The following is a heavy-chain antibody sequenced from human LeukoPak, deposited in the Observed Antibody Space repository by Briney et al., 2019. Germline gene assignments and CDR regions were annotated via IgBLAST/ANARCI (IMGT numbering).Heavy chain of an antibody. CDR1: GGSISSADFY. CDR2: IYYSGSA. Sequence: SETLSLTCAVSGGSISSADFYWSWIRQHPGNGLEWIGFIYYSGSAYYNPSLTRRVSISIDTSKNQFSLTLNSVTAADTAVYYCARGSDFFDYWGQGTLVTVSS. CDR3: ARGSDFFDY. V-gene: IGHV4-31*11. J-gene: IGHJ4*02.